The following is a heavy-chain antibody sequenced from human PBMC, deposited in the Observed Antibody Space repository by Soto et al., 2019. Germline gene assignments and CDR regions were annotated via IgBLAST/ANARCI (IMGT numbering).Heavy chain of an antibody. CDR2: IYWDDDK. V-gene: IGHV2-5*02. J-gene: IGHJ5*02. CDR3: AHKGGKWLMYREDKPRNSGWFDP. D-gene: IGHD3-22*01. CDR1: GFSLSTSGVG. Sequence: SGPTLVNPTPTLTLTCTFSGFSLSTSGVGVGWIRQPPGKALEWLALIYWDDDKRYSPSLKSRLTITKDTSNNQVVLTMTNMDPVDTATYYCAHKGGKWLMYREDKPRNSGWFDPWGQGTLVTVSS.